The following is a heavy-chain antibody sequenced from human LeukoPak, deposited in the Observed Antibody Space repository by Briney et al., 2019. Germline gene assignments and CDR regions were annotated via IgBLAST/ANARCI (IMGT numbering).Heavy chain of an antibody. V-gene: IGHV1-18*01. CDR2: ISAYNGNT. D-gene: IGHD3-22*01. Sequence: GSVKVSCKASGYTFTSYGISWVRQAPGQGLEWMGWISAYNGNTNYAQKLQGRVTMTTDTSTSTAYTELRSLRSDDTAVYYCARDHDSSGPDYWGQGTLVTVPS. CDR1: GYTFTSYG. J-gene: IGHJ4*02. CDR3: ARDHDSSGPDY.